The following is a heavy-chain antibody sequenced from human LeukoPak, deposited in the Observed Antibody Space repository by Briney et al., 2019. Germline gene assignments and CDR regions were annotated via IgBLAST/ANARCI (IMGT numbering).Heavy chain of an antibody. Sequence: SETLSLTCTVSGGSISSYYWSWIRQPPGKGLEWIGYIYYSGSTYYNPSLKSRVTISVDTSKNQFSLKLSSVTAADTAVYYCAIAVAGPFDYWGQGTLVTVSS. CDR3: AIAVAGPFDY. J-gene: IGHJ4*02. D-gene: IGHD6-19*01. CDR1: GGSISSYY. CDR2: IYYSGST. V-gene: IGHV4-59*12.